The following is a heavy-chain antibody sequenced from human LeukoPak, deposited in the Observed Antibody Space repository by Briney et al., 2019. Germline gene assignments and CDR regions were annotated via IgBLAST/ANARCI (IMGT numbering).Heavy chain of an antibody. CDR1: GGSISSNNYY. Sequence: SETLSLTCTVSGGSISSNNYYWGWIRQSPGKGLEWIGSIYYSGSTYYNPSLKSRVTISVDTSKNQFSLKLSSVTAADTAVYYCARCRLGGYYDTRGYYFDYWGQGTLVTVSS. V-gene: IGHV4-39*07. D-gene: IGHD3-22*01. J-gene: IGHJ4*02. CDR3: ARCRLGGYYDTRGYYFDY. CDR2: IYYSGST.